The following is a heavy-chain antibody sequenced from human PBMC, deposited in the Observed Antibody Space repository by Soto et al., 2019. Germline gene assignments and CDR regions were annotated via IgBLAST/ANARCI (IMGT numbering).Heavy chain of an antibody. CDR3: AKRLLATHSGDLYY. Sequence: EVQLLESGGGLIQPGGSLRLSCAASGFTFSSYAMTWVRQAPGKGLEWVSTLTGSGDSTFYADSVKGRFTISRDNSNNALFLQMSNLSAEGTAMHFCAKRLLATHSGDLYYWGPGTLVTVSS. D-gene: IGHD2-15*01. J-gene: IGHJ4*01. V-gene: IGHV3-23*01. CDR2: LTGSGDST. CDR1: GFTFSSYA.